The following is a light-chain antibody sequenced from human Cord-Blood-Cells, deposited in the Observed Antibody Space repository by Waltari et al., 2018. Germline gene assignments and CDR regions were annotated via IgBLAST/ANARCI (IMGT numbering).Light chain of an antibody. V-gene: IGLV2-14*01. CDR1: PSHVGRYNH. Sequence: QSALTQPASVSGSPGQSLTIYCTGTPSHVGRYNHVSWYQQPPSKAPKLVIYDVRNRPSGVSNRFSGSKSGNTASLTISGLQAEDEADYYCSSYTSSSTRVFGGGTKLTVL. J-gene: IGLJ2*01. CDR2: DVR. CDR3: SSYTSSSTRV.